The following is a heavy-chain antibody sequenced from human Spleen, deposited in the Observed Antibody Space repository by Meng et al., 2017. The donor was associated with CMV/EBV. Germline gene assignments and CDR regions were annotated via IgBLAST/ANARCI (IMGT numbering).Heavy chain of an antibody. CDR1: GYSFASYW. J-gene: IGHJ4*02. CDR3: ATLNYYDNSGSYFDS. V-gene: IGHV5-51*01. CDR2: IYPDDSDT. Sequence: KVSCKGSGYSFASYWIGWVCQMPGRGLEWMAIIYPDDSDTRYSPSFQGQVTISTDKSIGTAYLQWSSLKASDTAMYYCATLNYYDNSGSYFDSWGQGTLVTVSS. D-gene: IGHD3-22*01.